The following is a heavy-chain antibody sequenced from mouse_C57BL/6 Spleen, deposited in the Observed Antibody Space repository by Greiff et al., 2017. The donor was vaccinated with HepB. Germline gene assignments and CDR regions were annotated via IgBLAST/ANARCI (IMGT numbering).Heavy chain of an antibody. CDR2: IDPSDSYT. D-gene: IGHD1-1*01. V-gene: IGHV1-69*01. J-gene: IGHJ4*01. CDR1: GYTFTSYW. Sequence: VQLQQPGAELVMPGASVKLSCKASGYTFTSYWMHWVKQRPGQGLEWIGEIDPSDSYTNYNQKFKGKSTLTVDKSASTAYMQLSSLTSEDSAVYYGARINTTVESAMDYWGQGTSVTVSS. CDR3: ARINTTVESAMDY.